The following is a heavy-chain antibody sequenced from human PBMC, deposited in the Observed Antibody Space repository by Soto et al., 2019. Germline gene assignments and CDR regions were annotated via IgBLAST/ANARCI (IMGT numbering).Heavy chain of an antibody. CDR3: ARDLPFQAGFTSSTTSLARFDY. J-gene: IGHJ4*02. D-gene: IGHD2-2*01. CDR1: GYTFTSYG. Sequence: ASVKVSCKASGYTFTSYGISWVRQAPGQGLEWMGWISVYNGNTNYAQRFQGRVTMTTDTSTSTAYMELRSLRSDDTAVYYCARDLPFQAGFTSSTTSLARFDYWGQGTVVTVSS. CDR2: ISVYNGNT. V-gene: IGHV1-18*01.